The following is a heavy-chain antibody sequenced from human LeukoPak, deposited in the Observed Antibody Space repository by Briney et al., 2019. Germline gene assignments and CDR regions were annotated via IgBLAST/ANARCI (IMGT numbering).Heavy chain of an antibody. Sequence: KSSETLSLTCTVSGDSISSFYWSWLRQSPGKGLEWIGYIGYIDYGGSTNYNPSLKSRVTISVDTSKNQFSLSLNSVTAADTAVYYCARIPVVATSRSWCDPWGQGTLVTVSS. CDR1: GDSISSFY. V-gene: IGHV4-59*08. J-gene: IGHJ5*02. D-gene: IGHD3-22*01. CDR3: ARIPVVATSRSWCDP. CDR2: IGYIDYGGST.